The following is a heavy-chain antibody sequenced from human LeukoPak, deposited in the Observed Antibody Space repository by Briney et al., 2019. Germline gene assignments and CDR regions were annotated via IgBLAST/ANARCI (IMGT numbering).Heavy chain of an antibody. CDR3: ARDAFSRISIFGVVSDAFDI. J-gene: IGHJ3*02. CDR1: GFTFSTSW. CDR2: IKQDGSEK. D-gene: IGHD3-3*01. Sequence: GGSLRLSCAASGFTFSTSWMIWVRQAPGKGLEWVANIKQDGSEKYYVDSVKGRFTISRDNAKNSLYLQMNSLRAEDTAVYYCARDAFSRISIFGVVSDAFDIWGQGTTVTVSS. V-gene: IGHV3-7*01.